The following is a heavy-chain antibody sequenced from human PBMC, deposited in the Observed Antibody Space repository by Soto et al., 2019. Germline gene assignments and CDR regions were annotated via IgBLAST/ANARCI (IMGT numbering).Heavy chain of an antibody. V-gene: IGHV3-48*01. CDR2: ISSSSSTI. Sequence: EVQLVESGGGLVQPGGSLRLSCAASGFTFSSYSMNWVRQAPGKGLEWVSDISSSSSTIYYADSVKGRFTISRDNAKKSLYLQMNSLRAEDTAVYYCARIGRLRWGDYWGQGTLVTVSS. CDR1: GFTFSSYS. J-gene: IGHJ4*02. D-gene: IGHD4-17*01. CDR3: ARIGRLRWGDY.